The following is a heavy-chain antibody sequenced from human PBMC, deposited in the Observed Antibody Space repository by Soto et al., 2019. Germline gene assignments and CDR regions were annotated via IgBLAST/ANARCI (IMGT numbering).Heavy chain of an antibody. J-gene: IGHJ4*02. CDR2: MNPSGDT. Sequence: QVQLVQSGAEVKKPGASVKVCCKASGSAFSGLDINWVRQATGQGLEWVGWMNPSGDTGYAQQFQGRVSLTRDTSMNTAYRELSSLRSEDTAVYYCARYQIGKGFTDWGQGTLVTVSS. CDR3: ARYQIGKGFTD. V-gene: IGHV1-8*01. D-gene: IGHD3-22*01. CDR1: GSAFSGLD.